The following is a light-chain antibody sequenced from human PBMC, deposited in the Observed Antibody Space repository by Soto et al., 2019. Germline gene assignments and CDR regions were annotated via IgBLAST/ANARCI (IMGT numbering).Light chain of an antibody. Sequence: QTVVTQEPSFSVSPGGTVTLTCGLSSGSVSTTYYPSWYQQTPGQAPRTLIYNPNIRSSGVPDRFSGSIFGNKVALTITGAQAEDESDYYCVLYMGSDVVFGGGTKLTVL. V-gene: IGLV8-61*01. CDR2: NPN. CDR1: SGSVSTTYY. CDR3: VLYMGSDVV. J-gene: IGLJ2*01.